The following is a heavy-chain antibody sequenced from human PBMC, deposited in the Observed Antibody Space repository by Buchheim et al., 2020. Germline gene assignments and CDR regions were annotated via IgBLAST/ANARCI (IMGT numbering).Heavy chain of an antibody. Sequence: QLQLQESGPGLVKPSETLSLTCTVSGGSISSNTYHWGWIRRPPGKGLEWIGSVYYSATTYYSTSLKSRVTISVDSPTNQFSLKLTSVTAADTAVYYCASIGAYIYGSNWGFFDSWGPGAL. CDR3: ASIGAYIYGSNWGFFDS. CDR2: VYYSATT. J-gene: IGHJ4*02. V-gene: IGHV4-39*07. CDR1: GGSISSNTYH. D-gene: IGHD5-18*01.